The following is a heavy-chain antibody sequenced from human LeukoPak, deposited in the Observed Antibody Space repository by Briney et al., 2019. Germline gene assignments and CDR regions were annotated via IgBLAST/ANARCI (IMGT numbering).Heavy chain of an antibody. Sequence: GGSLRLSYAASGFTFSNAWMGWVRQAPGKGLEWVGRIKSKTNGGTTDYGTSVKGRFTISRDDSKNTQYLQMNSLKTEDAAIYYCTTDSLVSNYWGQGTLVTVSS. J-gene: IGHJ4*02. CDR1: GFTFSNAW. CDR3: TTDSLVSNY. D-gene: IGHD2-8*02. CDR2: IKSKTNGGTT. V-gene: IGHV3-15*01.